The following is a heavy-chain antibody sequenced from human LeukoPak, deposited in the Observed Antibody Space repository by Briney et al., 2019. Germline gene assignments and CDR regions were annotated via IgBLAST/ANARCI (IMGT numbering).Heavy chain of an antibody. CDR1: GFTFSSYM. D-gene: IGHD3-3*01. CDR3: ASGFLWSGILEY. V-gene: IGHV3-7*01. CDR2: IKPDGGEK. Sequence: HPGGSLRLSCAASGFTFSSYMMTWVRQAPGKGLEWVANIKPDGGEKFYVDSVRGRFTISRDNAKNSLYLQMNSLRAEDTAVYYCASGFLWSGILEYWGQGTLVIVSS. J-gene: IGHJ4*02.